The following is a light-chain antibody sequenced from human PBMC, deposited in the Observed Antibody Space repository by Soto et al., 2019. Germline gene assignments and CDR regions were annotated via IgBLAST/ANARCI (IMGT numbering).Light chain of an antibody. Sequence: DIHLTQSPSTLSAFVGDRVTISCRARQSISGRLAWYQQKAGRAPNLLIYDASTLETGVPLRFSGSGSGTEFTLTISGLQPDDFATYYCQKCDYLPIFGPGTTVDFK. CDR3: QKCDYLPI. J-gene: IGKJ3*01. CDR1: QSISGR. CDR2: DAS. V-gene: IGKV1-5*01.